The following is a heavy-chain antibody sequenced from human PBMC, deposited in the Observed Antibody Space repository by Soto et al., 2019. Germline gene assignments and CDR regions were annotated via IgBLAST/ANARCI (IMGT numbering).Heavy chain of an antibody. CDR2: INSNSGAT. V-gene: IGHV1-2*04. Sequence: ASVKISCKASGYSFAGFYIHWMRQAPGQGLEWVGSINSNSGATTYAQKFQDSVAMTRDTSVSTAYMDLNRLTSDDTAIYYCAIIMTHSDSFDIWGQGTMVTVSS. D-gene: IGHD3-16*01. CDR1: GYSFAGFY. J-gene: IGHJ3*02. CDR3: AIIMTHSDSFDI.